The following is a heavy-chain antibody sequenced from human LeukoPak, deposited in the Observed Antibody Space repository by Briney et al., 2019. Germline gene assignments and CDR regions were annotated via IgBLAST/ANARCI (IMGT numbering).Heavy chain of an antibody. D-gene: IGHD5-18*01. Sequence: PSETLSLTCTVSGGSISSYYWSWIRQPPGKGLEWIGYIYYSGSTNYNPSLKSRVTISVDTSKNQFSLKLSSVTAADTAVYYCARSRGSGYGYGPHDYWGQGTLVTVSS. CDR3: ARSRGSGYGYGPHDY. CDR2: IYYSGST. V-gene: IGHV4-59*01. J-gene: IGHJ4*02. CDR1: GGSISSYY.